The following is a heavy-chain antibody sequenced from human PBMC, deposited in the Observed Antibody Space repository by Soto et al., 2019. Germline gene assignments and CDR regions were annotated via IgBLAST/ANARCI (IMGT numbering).Heavy chain of an antibody. CDR3: AVVDSTGNWFDP. Sequence: PSETLSLTCAVYGGSFSGYYWSWIRQTPGKGLEFIGSMYYSGTTYYNPSLKSRVTISVDTSKNQSTLKLISVTAADTAVYYCAVVDSTGNWFDPWGEGALVTVSS. CDR1: GGSFSGYY. V-gene: IGHV4-34*01. D-gene: IGHD6-25*01. CDR2: MYYSGTT. J-gene: IGHJ5*02.